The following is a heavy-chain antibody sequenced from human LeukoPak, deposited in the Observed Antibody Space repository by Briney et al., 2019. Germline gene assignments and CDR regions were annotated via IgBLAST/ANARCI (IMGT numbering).Heavy chain of an antibody. CDR2: IGTASDT. J-gene: IGHJ6*03. V-gene: IGHV3-13*01. CDR3: ARGPPRGKYYYMDV. CDR1: GFTFSSFD. D-gene: IGHD1-1*01. Sequence: RSGGSLRLSCAASGFTFSSFDMHWVRQPTGQGLEWVSTIGTASDTYYPGSVEGRFTLSRDTAKNSLYLQMNSLTAGDTAVYYCARGPPRGKYYYMDVWGKGTRSPSP.